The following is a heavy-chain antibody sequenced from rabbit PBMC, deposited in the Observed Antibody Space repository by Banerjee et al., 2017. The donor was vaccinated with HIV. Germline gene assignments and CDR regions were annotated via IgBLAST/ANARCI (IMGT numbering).Heavy chain of an antibody. Sequence: QEQLVESGGGLVQPEGSLKLSCKASGFDFSNNAMCWVRQAPGKGLEWIGCIDTGSSGNTYYASWAKGRFTFTKTSSTTVTLQMTSLTAADTATYFCARDLAGVIGWNFNLWGQGTLVTVS. CDR2: IDTGSSGNT. V-gene: IGHV1S45*01. CDR3: ARDLAGVIGWNFNL. D-gene: IGHD4-1*01. CDR1: GFDFSNNA. J-gene: IGHJ4*01.